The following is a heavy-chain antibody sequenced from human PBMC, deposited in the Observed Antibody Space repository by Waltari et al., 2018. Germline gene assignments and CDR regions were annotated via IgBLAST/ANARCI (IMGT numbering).Heavy chain of an antibody. D-gene: IGHD3-10*01. CDR1: GGSISTHF. CDR2: IYSSGST. V-gene: IGHV4-59*11. J-gene: IGHJ5*02. CDR3: ARASYGSGSSWFDP. Sequence: QVQLQESGPGLVKPSETLSLICSVSGGSISTHFLGWIRQPPGKTLEWIGNIYSSGSTNYNPSLTSRVTISVDMSKNQFSLKLRSVSAADTAVYYCARASYGSGSSWFDPWGQGNLVTVSS.